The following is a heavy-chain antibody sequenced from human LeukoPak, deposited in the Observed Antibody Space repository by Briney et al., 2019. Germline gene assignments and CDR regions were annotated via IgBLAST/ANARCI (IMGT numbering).Heavy chain of an antibody. D-gene: IGHD2-2*01. CDR2: IGTSSSRV. J-gene: IGHJ4*02. V-gene: IGHV3-48*01. Sequence: GGSLRPSCAASGFAFSSYSLNWVRQAPGKGLEWVSYIGTSSSRVYCADSVKGRFTISRDNAKNSLYLQMNGLRAEDTAVYYCARGPSSQFRTDYWGQGTLVTVSS. CDR3: ARGPSSQFRTDY. CDR1: GFAFSSYS.